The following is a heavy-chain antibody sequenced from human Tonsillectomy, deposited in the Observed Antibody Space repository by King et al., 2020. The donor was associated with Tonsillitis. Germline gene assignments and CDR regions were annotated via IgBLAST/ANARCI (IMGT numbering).Heavy chain of an antibody. D-gene: IGHD3-10*01. J-gene: IGHJ4*02. CDR3: AKQPTSTGTEIDF. V-gene: IGHV4-39*01. Sequence: LQLQESGPGLVKPSETLSLSCTVSGGSISSYTYYWAWIRQPPGKRLEWIGSIYYTGNTYYNPSLKSRVTLSVDTSKNHFSLKVTSVPAADTAVYYCAKQPTSTGTEIDFWGQGTLVTVSS. CDR2: IYYTGNT. CDR1: GGSISSYTYY.